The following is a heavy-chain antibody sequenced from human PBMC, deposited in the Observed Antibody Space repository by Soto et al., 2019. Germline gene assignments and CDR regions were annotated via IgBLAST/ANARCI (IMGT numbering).Heavy chain of an antibody. V-gene: IGHV4-30-4*01. CDR3: ARHRIEVVWRGFDY. D-gene: IGHD3-22*01. J-gene: IGHJ4*02. CDR2: IFYSGTT. CDR1: GDSISSADYY. Sequence: SETLSITCTVSGDSISSADYYWSWIRQTPGKGLEWIGHIFYSGTTYYNPSLKSRLTISVDTSKNHFSLQVNSVTAADTAVYYCARHRIEVVWRGFDYWGQGSPVTVSS.